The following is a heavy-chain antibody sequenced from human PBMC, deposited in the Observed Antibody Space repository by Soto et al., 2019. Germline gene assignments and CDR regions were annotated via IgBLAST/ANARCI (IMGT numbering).Heavy chain of an antibody. CDR3: SRGRKHFTAVVDSLAFVDF. Sequence: QVQLQESGPGLVKPSQTLSLTCSVSVAGASSTFGYYYWSWIRQHPGRGLDWVGHISYTWRTNYTPSQRSPITISMGTPNMEFPPRRRSVTSPDTAVYFCSRGRKHFTAVVDSLAFVDFWGQGAVVTVSS. D-gene: IGHD2-8*02. CDR2: ISYTWRT. J-gene: IGHJ4*02. CDR1: VAGASSTFGYYY. V-gene: IGHV4-31*01.